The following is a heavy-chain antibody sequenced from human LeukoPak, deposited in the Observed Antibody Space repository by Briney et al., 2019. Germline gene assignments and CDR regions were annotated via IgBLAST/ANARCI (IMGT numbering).Heavy chain of an antibody. D-gene: IGHD6-19*01. CDR1: GYTFTSYA. CDR2: INAGNGNT. J-gene: IGHJ4*02. CDR3: AREDSSGWYSY. Sequence: ASVEVSCKASGYTFTSYAMHWVRQAPGQRLEWMGWINAGNGNTKYSQKFQGRVTITRDTSASTAYMELSSLRSEDTAVYYCAREDSSGWYSYWGQGTLVTVSS. V-gene: IGHV1-3*01.